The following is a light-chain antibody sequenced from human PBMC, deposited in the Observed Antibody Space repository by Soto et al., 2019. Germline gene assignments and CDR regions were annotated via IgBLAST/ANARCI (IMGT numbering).Light chain of an antibody. J-gene: IGLJ1*01. CDR3: SSYTSSSTQV. CDR2: DVS. Sequence: QSALTQPASVSGSPGQSITISCTGTSSDVGGYNYVSWYQQHPGKAPKLMFYDVSNRPSGVSNRLSGSKSGNTASLTISGLQAEDEADYYCSSYTSSSTQVFGTGTKLTVL. CDR1: SSDVGGYNY. V-gene: IGLV2-14*01.